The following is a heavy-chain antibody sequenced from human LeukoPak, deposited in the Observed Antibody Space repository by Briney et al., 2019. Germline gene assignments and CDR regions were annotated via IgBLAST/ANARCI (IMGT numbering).Heavy chain of an antibody. Sequence: SGGSLRLSCAASGFTVSSNYMSWVRQAPGKGLEWVSVIYSGVSTNYADSVKGRFTITRDNSKNTLYLEKNSLRAEDTAVYYCACGDHLDYWGRGTLVTVSS. J-gene: IGHJ4*02. CDR3: ACGDHLDY. CDR2: IYSGVST. V-gene: IGHV3-66*01. D-gene: IGHD4-17*01. CDR1: GFTVSSNY.